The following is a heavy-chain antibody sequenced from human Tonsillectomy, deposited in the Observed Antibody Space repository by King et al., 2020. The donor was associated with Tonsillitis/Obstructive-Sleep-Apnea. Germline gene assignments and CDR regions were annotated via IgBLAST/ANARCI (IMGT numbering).Heavy chain of an antibody. J-gene: IGHJ4*02. CDR1: GFTFSNYA. CDR3: AKDGVYCGSTSCHKKRFGGFDF. V-gene: IGHV3-23*04. Sequence: QLVQSGGGLVQPGGSLRISCTASGFTFSNYAMSWVRQAPGKGLEWVSLITGSGGSTYYADAVRGRFAISRDNSKHTMYLQMNSLRAEVRAVYYCAKDGVYCGSTSCHKKRFGGFDFCGQGTLVTASS. CDR2: ITGSGGST. D-gene: IGHD2-2*02.